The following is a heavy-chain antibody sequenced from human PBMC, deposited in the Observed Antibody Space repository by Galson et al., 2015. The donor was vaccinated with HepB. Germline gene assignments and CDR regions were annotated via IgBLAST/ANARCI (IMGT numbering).Heavy chain of an antibody. Sequence: SLRLSCAASGFTFSDYYMSWIRQAPGKGLEWVSYISSSGSTIYYADSVKGRFTISRGNAKNSLYLQMNSLRAEDTAVYYCAGMPMTTVVTNRGGDAFDIWGQGTMVTVSS. V-gene: IGHV3-11*01. D-gene: IGHD4-23*01. CDR3: AGMPMTTVVTNRGGDAFDI. J-gene: IGHJ3*02. CDR1: GFTFSDYY. CDR2: ISSSGSTI.